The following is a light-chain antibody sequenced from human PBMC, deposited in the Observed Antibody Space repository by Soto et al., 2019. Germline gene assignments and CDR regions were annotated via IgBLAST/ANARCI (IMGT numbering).Light chain of an antibody. CDR3: MQRIEFPLT. Sequence: IVMTQTPLSLTVTPGKPASISCRSSQSLLDSDDGNTYLDWYLQKPGQSPQLLIYTVSYRASGVPDRFSGSGSGTDFTLKINRVEAEDVGVYYCMQRIEFPLTFGGGTKVDIK. CDR1: QSLLDSDDGNTY. V-gene: IGKV2-40*01. J-gene: IGKJ4*01. CDR2: TVS.